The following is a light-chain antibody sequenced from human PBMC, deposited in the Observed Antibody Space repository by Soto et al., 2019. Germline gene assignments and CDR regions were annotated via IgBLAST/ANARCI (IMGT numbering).Light chain of an antibody. J-gene: IGLJ2*01. CDR2: GNS. CDR1: SSNIGAGYD. CDR3: QSYDSSLGVV. V-gene: IGLV1-40*01. Sequence: QPVLTQPPSVSGAPGQRVTISCTGSSSNIGAGYDVHWYQQLPGTAPKLLIYGNSNRPSGVPDRFSGSKSGTSASLAITGLQAEDEAVYYCQSYDSSLGVVFGGGTKLTVL.